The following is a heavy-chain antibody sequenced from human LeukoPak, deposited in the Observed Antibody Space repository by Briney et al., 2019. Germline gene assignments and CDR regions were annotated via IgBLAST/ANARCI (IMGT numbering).Heavy chain of an antibody. V-gene: IGHV4-59*01. Sequence: PSETLSLTFTVSGGSISSYYWSWIRQPPGKGLEWIGYIYYNGSTNYNPSLKSRVTISVDTSKNQFSLKLSSVTAADTAVYYCARVAGELLYFDYWGQGTLVTVSS. D-gene: IGHD1-26*01. CDR3: ARVAGELLYFDY. CDR2: IYYNGST. CDR1: GGSISSYY. J-gene: IGHJ4*02.